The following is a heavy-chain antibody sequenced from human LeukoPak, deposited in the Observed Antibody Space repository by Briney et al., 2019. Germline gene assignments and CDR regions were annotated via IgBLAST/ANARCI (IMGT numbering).Heavy chain of an antibody. CDR2: IIPIFGKA. D-gene: IGHD2-2*01. CDR1: GGTFSNYA. Sequence: ASVKVSCKASGGTFSNYAINWVRQAPGQGLEWMGGIIPIFGKANYAQKFQGRVTITADESTRTAYMELSSLRSEDTAVYYCARGLFPIVVVPAADNWFDPWGQGTLVTVSS. J-gene: IGHJ5*02. CDR3: ARGLFPIVVVPAADNWFDP. V-gene: IGHV1-69*13.